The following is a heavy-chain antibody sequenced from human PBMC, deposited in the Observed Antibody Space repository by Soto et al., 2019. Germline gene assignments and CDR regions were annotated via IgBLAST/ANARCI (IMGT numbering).Heavy chain of an antibody. CDR1: GGSISSGGYY. J-gene: IGHJ5*02. V-gene: IGHV4-31*03. CDR3: ARDQEVPAANWFDP. Sequence: PSETLSLTCTVSGGSISSGGYYWSWIRQHPGKGLEWIGYIYYSGSTYYNPSLKSRVTISVDTSKNQFSLKLSSVTAADTAVYYCARDQEVPAANWFDPWGQGTLVTVSS. CDR2: IYYSGST. D-gene: IGHD2-2*01.